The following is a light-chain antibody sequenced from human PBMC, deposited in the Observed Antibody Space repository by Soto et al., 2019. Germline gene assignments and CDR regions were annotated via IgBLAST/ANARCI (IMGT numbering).Light chain of an antibody. V-gene: IGKV3-15*01. J-gene: IGKJ1*01. CDR2: GAS. Sequence: EIVMTQSPATLSVSPGERATLSCRASQSVSSNLAWYQQKPGQAPRLLIYGASTRATGIPARFSGSGSGTEFTLTISSLQSEDFAGYYCQQYNNWPFPSWTFGQGTNVEIK. CDR3: QQYNNWPFPSWT. CDR1: QSVSSN.